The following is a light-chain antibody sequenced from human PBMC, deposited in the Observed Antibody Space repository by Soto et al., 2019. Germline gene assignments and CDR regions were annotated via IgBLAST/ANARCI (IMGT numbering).Light chain of an antibody. V-gene: IGKV3-11*01. J-gene: IGKJ1*01. CDR1: QSLSRS. CDR2: GAS. Sequence: EIVLTQSPATLSLSPGERATLSCRASQSLSRSLAWYQQKPGQAPRLLIDGASNRNTGIPARFSGSGSGTEFTLTISSLEPDDFAAYYCQHCSSYSEAFGQGTKVDIK. CDR3: QHCSSYSEA.